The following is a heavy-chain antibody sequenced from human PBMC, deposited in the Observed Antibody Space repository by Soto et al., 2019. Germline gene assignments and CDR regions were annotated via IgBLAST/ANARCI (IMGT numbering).Heavy chain of an antibody. J-gene: IGHJ1*01. V-gene: IGHV3-21*01. D-gene: IGHD3-10*01. CDR2: VSKSDYT. CDR1: GFYFNNYG. Sequence: GGSLRLSCTVSGFYFNNYGIYWVRQPPGKGLEWVSSVSKSDYTYYSDSVKGRFTISRDNAKNSVSLQMNSLRAEDTAVYYCAREVSVTATTETDTWGQDNLLTVSS. CDR3: AREVSVTATTETDT.